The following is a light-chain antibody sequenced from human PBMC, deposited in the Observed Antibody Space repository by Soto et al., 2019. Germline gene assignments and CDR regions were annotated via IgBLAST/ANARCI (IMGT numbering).Light chain of an antibody. CDR2: GAS. J-gene: IGKJ1*01. CDR3: QQYTHWPRT. V-gene: IGKV3-15*01. Sequence: ETVMTQSPATLSVSPGERATLSCRASQSVSSNLAWYQQKPGQAPRLLIYGASTRATGIPARFSGSGSGTEFTLTISSLQSEDFAVYYCQQYTHWPRTFGQGPKVDVK. CDR1: QSVSSN.